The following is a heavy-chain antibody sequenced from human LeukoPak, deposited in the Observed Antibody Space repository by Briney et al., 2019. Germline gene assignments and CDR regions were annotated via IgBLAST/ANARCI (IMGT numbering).Heavy chain of an antibody. CDR2: IYYSVST. V-gene: IGHV4-59*08. J-gene: IGHJ4*02. CDR1: GGSISSYY. D-gene: IGHD3-10*01. Sequence: SETLSLTCTVSGGSISSYYWSWIRQPPGKGLEWIGHIYYSVSTHYNPSLKSRVTISVDTSKNQFSLKLSSVTAAATAVYYCARHIGNSGSGSYLTYFDYWGQGTLVTVSS. CDR3: ARHIGNSGSGSYLTYFDY.